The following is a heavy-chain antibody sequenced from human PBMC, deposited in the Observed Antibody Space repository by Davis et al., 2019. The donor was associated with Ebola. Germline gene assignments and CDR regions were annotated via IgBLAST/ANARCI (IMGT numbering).Heavy chain of an antibody. Sequence: MPSETLSLTCTVSGGSISSYYWSWIRQPPGKGLEWIGYIYYSGSTNYNPSLKSRVTISVDTSKNQFSLKLSSVTAADTAVYYCARSGSYWGAFHYWGQGTLVTVSS. CDR2: IYYSGST. CDR1: GGSISSYY. J-gene: IGHJ4*02. D-gene: IGHD1-26*01. CDR3: ARSGSYWGAFHY. V-gene: IGHV4-59*12.